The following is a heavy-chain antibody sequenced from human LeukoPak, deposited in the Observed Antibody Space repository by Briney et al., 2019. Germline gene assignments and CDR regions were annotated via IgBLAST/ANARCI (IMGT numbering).Heavy chain of an antibody. CDR3: AKDGYYDSSAYYYVRYFDL. CDR2: IYYSGST. D-gene: IGHD3-22*01. CDR1: GGSISSSSYY. J-gene: IGHJ2*01. Sequence: SETLSLTCTVSGGSISSSSYYWGWIRQPPGTGLKWIGSIYYSGSTYYNPSLKSRVTISVDTSKNQFSLKPSSVTAADTAVYYCAKDGYYDSSAYYYVRYFDLWGRGTLVTVSS. V-gene: IGHV4-39*07.